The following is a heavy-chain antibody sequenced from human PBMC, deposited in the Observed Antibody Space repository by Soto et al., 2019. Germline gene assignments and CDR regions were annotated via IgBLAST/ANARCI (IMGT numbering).Heavy chain of an antibody. V-gene: IGHV1-69*01. CDR1: GYTFTSYD. J-gene: IGHJ4*02. CDR2: IIPIFGTA. CDR3: ARYNWEKYYCDY. D-gene: IGHD1-20*01. Sequence: SSVKVSCKASGYTFTSYDINWVRQAPGQGLEWMGGIIPIFGTANYAQKFQGRVTITADESTSTAYMELSSLRSEDTAVYYCARYNWEKYYCDYWGQGTLVTVSS.